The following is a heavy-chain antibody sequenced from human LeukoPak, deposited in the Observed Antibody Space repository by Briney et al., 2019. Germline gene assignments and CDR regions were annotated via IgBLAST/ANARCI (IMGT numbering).Heavy chain of an antibody. J-gene: IGHJ4*02. V-gene: IGHV3-9*01. CDR2: ISWNSGSI. D-gene: IGHD2-21*01. CDR1: GFTFDDYA. CDR3: AKDAGEEYYFDY. Sequence: GGSLRLSCAASGFTFDDYAMHWRRQARGKGLEFVSGISWNSGSIGYADSVRGRFTISRDNAKNSLYLQMNSLRAEDTALYSCAKDAGEEYYFDYWGQGTLVTVSS.